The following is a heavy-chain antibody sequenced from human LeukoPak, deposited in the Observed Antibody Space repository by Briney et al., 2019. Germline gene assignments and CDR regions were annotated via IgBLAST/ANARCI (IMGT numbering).Heavy chain of an antibody. CDR3: ATVMKYRWLVQKDWFDP. CDR1: GYTLTELS. D-gene: IGHD6-19*01. CDR2: FDPEDGET. V-gene: IGHV1-24*01. Sequence: ASVKVSCKVSGYTLTELSMHWVRQAPGKGLEWMGGFDPEDGETIYAQKFQGRVTMTEDTSTDTAYMELSSLRSEDTAVYYCATVMKYRWLVQKDWFDPWGQGTLVTVSS. J-gene: IGHJ5*02.